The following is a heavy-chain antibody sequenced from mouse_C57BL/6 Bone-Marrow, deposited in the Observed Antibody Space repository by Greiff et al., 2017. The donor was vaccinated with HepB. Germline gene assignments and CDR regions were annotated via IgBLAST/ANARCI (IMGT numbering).Heavy chain of an antibody. J-gene: IGHJ4*01. CDR1: GYSITSGYD. CDR2: ISYSGST. D-gene: IGHD1-1*02. V-gene: IGHV3-1*01. Sequence: EVQLQQSGPGMVKPSQSLSLTCTVTGYSITSGYDWHWIRHFPGNKLEWMGYISYSGSTNYNPSLKSRISITHDTSKNHFFLKLNSVTTEDTATYYCARAGVGDYYAMDYWGQGTSVTVSS. CDR3: ARAGVGDYYAMDY.